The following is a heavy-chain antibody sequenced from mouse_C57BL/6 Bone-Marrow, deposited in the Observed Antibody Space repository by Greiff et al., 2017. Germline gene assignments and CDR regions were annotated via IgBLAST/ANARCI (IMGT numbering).Heavy chain of an antibody. CDR3: ARGYYYGSIFDY. Sequence: VKLQQPGAELVKPGASVKMSCKASGYTFTSYWITWVKQRPGQGLEWIGDIYPGSGSTNYNEKFKSKATLTVDTSSSTAYMQLSSLTSEDSAVYYCARGYYYGSIFDYWGQGTTLTVSS. CDR2: IYPGSGST. D-gene: IGHD1-1*01. V-gene: IGHV1-55*01. J-gene: IGHJ2*01. CDR1: GYTFTSYW.